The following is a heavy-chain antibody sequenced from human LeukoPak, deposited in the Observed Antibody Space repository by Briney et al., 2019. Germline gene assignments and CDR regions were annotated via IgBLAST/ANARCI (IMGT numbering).Heavy chain of an antibody. V-gene: IGHV3-53*01. CDR2: IYSGGST. D-gene: IGHD6-13*01. J-gene: IGHJ6*02. Sequence: GGSLRLSCAASGFTVSNNYMIWVRQAPGKGLEWVSLIYSGGSTYYSDSVRGRFATPRDNSKNTLYLQMSSLRAEDTAVYYCAGHSEMDVWGQGITVTVSS. CDR1: GFTVSNNY. CDR3: AGHSEMDV.